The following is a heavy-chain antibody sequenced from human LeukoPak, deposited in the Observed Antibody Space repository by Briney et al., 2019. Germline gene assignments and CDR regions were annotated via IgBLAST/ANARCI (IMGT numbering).Heavy chain of an antibody. Sequence: SETLSLTCTVSGYSISTGDYYWSWIRQPPGNGLEWIGYIYYTGSTHYNPSLKSRVTISVDTSKNQFSLMLNSVTTADTAVYYCARGGFTYSTDYWGEGTLVTVSS. CDR2: IYYTGST. CDR1: GYSISTGDYY. J-gene: IGHJ4*02. CDR3: ARGGFTYSTDY. D-gene: IGHD2-21*01. V-gene: IGHV4-30-4*01.